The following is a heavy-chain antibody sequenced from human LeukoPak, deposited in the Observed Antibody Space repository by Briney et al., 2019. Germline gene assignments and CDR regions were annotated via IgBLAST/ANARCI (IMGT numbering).Heavy chain of an antibody. D-gene: IGHD3-16*01. V-gene: IGHV3-23*01. CDR2: ISGSGGST. CDR1: GFTFSSYG. CDR3: AKLWGVYYYMDV. J-gene: IGHJ6*03. Sequence: PGGSLRLSCAASGFTFSSYGMSWVRQAPGKGLEWVSAISGSGGSTHYADSVKGRFTISRDNSKNTLYLQMNSLRAEDTAVYYCAKLWGVYYYMDVWGKGTTVTISS.